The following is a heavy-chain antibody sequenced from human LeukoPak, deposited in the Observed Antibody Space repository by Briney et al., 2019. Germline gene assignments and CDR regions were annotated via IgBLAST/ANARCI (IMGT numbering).Heavy chain of an antibody. CDR2: ISSNGDST. Sequence: GGSLRLSCSASGFTFSNYAMHWVRQAPGKGLEYVSAISSNGDSTYYAGSVEGRFIISRDNSKNSLSLHMSSLRAEDTAVYYCVKSASSYGANWFDPWGQGTLVTVSS. CDR3: VKSASSYGANWFDP. D-gene: IGHD4/OR15-4a*01. V-gene: IGHV3-64D*09. CDR1: GFTFSNYA. J-gene: IGHJ5*02.